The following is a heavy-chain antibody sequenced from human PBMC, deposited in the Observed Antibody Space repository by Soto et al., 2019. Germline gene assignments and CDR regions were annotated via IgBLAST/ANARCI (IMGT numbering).Heavy chain of an antibody. CDR3: ATWGGDYVGY. D-gene: IGHD3-16*01. J-gene: IGHJ4*02. CDR1: GLTFRNAW. V-gene: IGHV3-15*05. CDR2: IKSKSDGETI. Sequence: EVQLVESGGGLVEPGGSLRLSCAASGLTFRNAWMSWVRQAPGKGLEWVGQIKSKSDGETIDYAAPVKGRFTISRDDSKNTLYLQMNSLRPEDTALYYCATWGGDYVGYWGQGTLVTASS.